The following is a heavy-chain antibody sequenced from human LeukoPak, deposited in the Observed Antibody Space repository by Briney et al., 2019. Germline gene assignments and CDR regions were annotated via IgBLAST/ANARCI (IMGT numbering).Heavy chain of an antibody. J-gene: IGHJ6*02. V-gene: IGHV3-21*01. CDR3: ARDLDCSGGSCYSSEYYYGMDV. CDR2: ISSSSSYI. D-gene: IGHD2-15*01. Sequence: GGSLRLSCAASGFTFSSYWMSWVRQAPGKGLEWVSSISSSSSYIYYADSVEGRFTISRDNAKNSLYLQMNSLRAGDTAVYYCARDLDCSGGSCYSSEYYYGMDVWGQGTTVTVSS. CDR1: GFTFSSYW.